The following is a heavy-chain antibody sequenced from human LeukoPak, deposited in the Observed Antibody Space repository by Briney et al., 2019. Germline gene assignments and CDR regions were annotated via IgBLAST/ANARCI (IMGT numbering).Heavy chain of an antibody. Sequence: PSETLSLTCTVSGGSISSSGYYWGWIRQPPGKGLEWIGSIYYSGSTYYNPSLKSRVTISVDTSKNQSSLKLSSVTAADTAVYYCARDLLSVYYGSGSSLYYFDYWGQGTLVTVSS. CDR1: GGSISSSGYY. J-gene: IGHJ4*02. CDR2: IYYSGST. V-gene: IGHV4-39*07. D-gene: IGHD3-10*01. CDR3: ARDLLSVYYGSGSSLYYFDY.